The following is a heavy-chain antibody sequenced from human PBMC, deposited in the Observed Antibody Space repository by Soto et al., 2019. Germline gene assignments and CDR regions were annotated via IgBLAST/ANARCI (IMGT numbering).Heavy chain of an antibody. V-gene: IGHV3-33*01. J-gene: IGHJ5*02. D-gene: IGHD6-13*01. CDR1: GFTFSSYG. CDR3: AREDSSSNPVNGWFDP. CDR2: IWYDGSNK. Sequence: QVQLVESGGGVVQPGRSLRLSCAASGFTFSSYGMHWVRQAPGKGLEWVAVIWYDGSNKYYADSVKGRFTISRDNSKNTLYLQMNSLRAEDTAVYYCAREDSSSNPVNGWFDPWGQGTLVTVSS.